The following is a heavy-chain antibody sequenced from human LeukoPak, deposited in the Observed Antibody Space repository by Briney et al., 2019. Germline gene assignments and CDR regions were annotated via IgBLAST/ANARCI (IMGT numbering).Heavy chain of an antibody. J-gene: IGHJ3*02. D-gene: IGHD3-22*01. CDR3: AKGRAIEAFDI. CDR1: GFTFSSYS. CDR2: ISSSSSYI. Sequence: GGSLRLSCAASGFTFSSYSMNWVRQAPGKELEWVSSISSSSSYIYYADSVKGRFTISRDNAKNSLYLQMNSLRAEDTAVYYCAKGRAIEAFDIWGQGTMVTVSS. V-gene: IGHV3-21*01.